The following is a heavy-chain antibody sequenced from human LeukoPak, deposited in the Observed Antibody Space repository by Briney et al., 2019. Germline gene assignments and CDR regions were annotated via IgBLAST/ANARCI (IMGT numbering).Heavy chain of an antibody. CDR1: GFTFNSYA. CDR2: ISSSGSSGGST. CDR3: AKDLGGSTDY. J-gene: IGHJ4*02. V-gene: IGHV3-23*01. Sequence: SGGSLRLSCAASGFTFNSYAMAWVRQAPGKGLEWVSAISSSGSSGGSTSYADSVKGRFTISRDSSKNTLYLQMNSLRAEDTALYYCAKDLGGSTDYWGQGTLVTVSS. D-gene: IGHD5-12*01.